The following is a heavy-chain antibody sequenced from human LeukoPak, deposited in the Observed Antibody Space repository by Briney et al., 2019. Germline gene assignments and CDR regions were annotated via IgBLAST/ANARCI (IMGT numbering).Heavy chain of an antibody. V-gene: IGHV4-59*01. J-gene: IGHJ4*02. CDR3: ARVRVAEAGFDY. Sequence: SETLSLTCTVSGGSISSYYWSWIRQPPGKGLEWIGYIYYSGSTNYNPSLKSRVTISVDTSKNQFSLRLSSVTAADTAVYYCARVRVAEAGFDYWGQGTLVTVSS. CDR2: IYYSGST. D-gene: IGHD6-19*01. CDR1: GGSISSYY.